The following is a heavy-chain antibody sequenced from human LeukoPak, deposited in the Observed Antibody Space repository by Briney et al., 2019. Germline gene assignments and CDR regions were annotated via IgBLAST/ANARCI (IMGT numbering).Heavy chain of an antibody. V-gene: IGHV1-2*02. CDR1: RYTLTGYY. D-gene: IGHD6-13*01. CDR3: ASGPRILVWYNNRFHP. CDR2: INPNSGDT. Sequence: ASVKVSCKAWRYTLTGYYMHGVRQAPGQGLEWMGWINPNSGDTNYAQKFQGRVTMTRDTSIPRVYMELSRLRYEETGVYFCASGPRILVWYNNRFHPWGQGTLVTVSS. J-gene: IGHJ5*02.